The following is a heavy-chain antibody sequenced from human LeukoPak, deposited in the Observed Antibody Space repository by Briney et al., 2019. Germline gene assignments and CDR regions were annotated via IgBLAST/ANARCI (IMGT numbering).Heavy chain of an antibody. J-gene: IGHJ4*02. CDR3: ARWGVYSGSYYFDY. D-gene: IGHD1-26*01. V-gene: IGHV7-4-1*02. CDR1: GYTFNGYY. CDR2: INTNTGNP. Sequence: ASVKVSCKASGYTFNGYYIHWVRQAPGQGLEWMGWINTNTGNPTYAQGFTGRFVFSLDTSVSTAYLQISSLKAEDTAVYYCARWGVYSGSYYFDYWGQGTLVTVSS.